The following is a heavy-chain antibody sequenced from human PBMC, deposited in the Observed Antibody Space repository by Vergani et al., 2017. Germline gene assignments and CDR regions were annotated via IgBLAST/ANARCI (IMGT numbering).Heavy chain of an antibody. V-gene: IGHV3-23*01. CDR2: ISGPGLST. Sequence: EVHLLESGGGLVQSGGSLRLSCAASGFTFSNSAVSWVRQAPGRGLAWVSSISGPGLSTYYADSVKGRFSISRDNSKNTVFLQMNSLRAEDTAVYYCAEEGRSGITPFVADWGQGTLVTVSS. J-gene: IGHJ4*02. D-gene: IGHD1-14*01. CDR3: AEEGRSGITPFVAD. CDR1: GFTFSNSA.